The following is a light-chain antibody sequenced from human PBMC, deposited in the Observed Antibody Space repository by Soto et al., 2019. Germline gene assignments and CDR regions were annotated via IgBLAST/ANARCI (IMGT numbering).Light chain of an antibody. CDR3: QTWGTGIRV. V-gene: IGLV4-69*01. Sequence: QLVLTQPPSASASLGASVKLTCTLSSGHSSYAIAWHQQQPEKGPRYLMKLNSDGSHSKGDGIPDRFSGSCSGAERYLTISSLQSEDEADYYCQTWGTGIRVFGGGTKLTVL. CDR2: LNSDGSH. CDR1: SGHSSYA. J-gene: IGLJ3*02.